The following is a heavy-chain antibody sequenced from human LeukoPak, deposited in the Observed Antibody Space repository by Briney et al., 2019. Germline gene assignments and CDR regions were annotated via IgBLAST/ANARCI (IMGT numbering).Heavy chain of an antibody. CDR3: ARVPPFTVTGNYYYYYYMDV. J-gene: IGHJ6*03. CDR2: IIPIFGTA. D-gene: IGHD4-17*01. Sequence: SVKVSCKASGGTFSSYAISWVRQAPGQGLEWMGGIIPIFGTANYAQKFQGRVTITADKSTSTAYMELSSLRSEDTAVYYCARVPPFTVTGNYYYYYYMDVWGKGTTVTISS. CDR1: GGTFSSYA. V-gene: IGHV1-69*06.